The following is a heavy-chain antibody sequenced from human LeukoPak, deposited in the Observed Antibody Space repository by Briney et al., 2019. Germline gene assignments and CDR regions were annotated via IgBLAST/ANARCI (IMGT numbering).Heavy chain of an antibody. CDR2: IYHSGST. J-gene: IGHJ5*02. CDR1: GGSISSSDW. Sequence: SETLSLTCAVSGGSISSSDWWSWVRQPPGKGLEWIGDIYHSGSTNYNPSLKSRVTISVDTSKNQFSLKLSSVTAADTAVYYCASLLNGGVAHWFDPWGQGTLVTVSS. V-gene: IGHV4-4*02. D-gene: IGHD7-27*01. CDR3: ASLLNGGVAHWFDP.